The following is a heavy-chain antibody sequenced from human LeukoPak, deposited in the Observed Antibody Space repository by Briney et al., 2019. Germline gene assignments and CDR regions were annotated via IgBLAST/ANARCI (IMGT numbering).Heavy chain of an antibody. Sequence: SVKVSCKASGGTFSSYAISWVRQAPGQGLEWMGRIIPIFGTANYAQKFQGRVTITTDESTSTVYMELSSLRSEDTAVYYCARDTVVTPYFDYWGQGTLVTVSS. J-gene: IGHJ4*02. CDR2: IIPIFGTA. V-gene: IGHV1-69*05. D-gene: IGHD4-23*01. CDR1: GGTFSSYA. CDR3: ARDTVVTPYFDY.